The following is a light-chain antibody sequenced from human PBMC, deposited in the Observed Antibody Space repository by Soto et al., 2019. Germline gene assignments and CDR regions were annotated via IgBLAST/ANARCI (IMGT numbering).Light chain of an antibody. CDR3: QQRSNWLT. CDR1: QSVGSY. V-gene: IGKV3-11*01. J-gene: IGKJ4*01. Sequence: EIVLTQSPATLSLSPGERATLSCRASQSVGSYLAWYQQKPGQAPRLLIYDDSNRATGIPARFSGSGSGTDFTRTISSLEPDDFAVYFCQQRSNWLTFGGGTKVEIK. CDR2: DDS.